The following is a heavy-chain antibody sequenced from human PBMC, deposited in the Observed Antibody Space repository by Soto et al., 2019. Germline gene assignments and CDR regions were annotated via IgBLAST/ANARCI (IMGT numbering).Heavy chain of an antibody. CDR3: ARLSPDTAMVTGFDP. D-gene: IGHD5-18*01. Sequence: SVKVSCKASGGTFSSYTISWVRQAPGQGLEWMGRIIPILGIANYAQKFQGRVTITADKSTSTAYMELSSLRSEDTAVYYCARLSPDTAMVTGFDPWGQGTLVTVSS. CDR2: IIPILGIA. CDR1: GGTFSSYT. V-gene: IGHV1-69*02. J-gene: IGHJ5*02.